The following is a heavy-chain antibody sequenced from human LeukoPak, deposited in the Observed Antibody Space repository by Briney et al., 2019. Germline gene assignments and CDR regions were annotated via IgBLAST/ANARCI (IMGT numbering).Heavy chain of an antibody. CDR1: GFTLSSFG. D-gene: IGHD3-10*01. CDR3: ARNSFRVNTHYFYGMDV. V-gene: IGHV3-33*01. Sequence: GGSLRLSCAASGFTLSSFGVVWVRQAPGKGLEWVTLMWYDGRNKYYADSVKGRFTISRDNSKNTLHLQMSGLRAEDTAVYYCARNSFRVNTHYFYGMDVWGQGTTVTVSS. CDR2: MWYDGRNK. J-gene: IGHJ6*02.